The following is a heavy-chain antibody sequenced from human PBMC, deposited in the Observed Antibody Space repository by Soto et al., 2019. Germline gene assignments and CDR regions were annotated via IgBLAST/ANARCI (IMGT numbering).Heavy chain of an antibody. CDR2: FDPEDGET. V-gene: IGHV1-24*01. J-gene: IGHJ6*02. Sequence: ASVKVSCKVSGYTLTELSMHWVRQAPGKGLEWMGGFDPEDGETIYAQKLQGRVTMTTDESTSTAYMELRSLRSEDTAVYYCARDPNLGYCSSTSCYSQVSSWHYYSYGMDVWGQGTTVTVSS. D-gene: IGHD2-2*02. CDR3: ARDPNLGYCSSTSCYSQVSSWHYYSYGMDV. CDR1: GYTLTELS.